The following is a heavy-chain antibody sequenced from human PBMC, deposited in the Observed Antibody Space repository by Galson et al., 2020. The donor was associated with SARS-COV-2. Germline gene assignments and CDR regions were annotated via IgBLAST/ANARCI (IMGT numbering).Heavy chain of an antibody. CDR2: ISGSGGST. CDR3: AKDQGSDYGDQLDY. Sequence: GGSLRLSCAASGFTFSSYAISWVRQGPGKGLDWVSAISGSGGSTYYADSVKGRFTISRDNSKNTLSLHMNSLRAADTAVYYCAKDQGSDYGDQLDYGCQGSLVTFSS. V-gene: IGHV3-23*01. J-gene: IGHJ4*02. CDR1: GFTFSSYA. D-gene: IGHD4-17*01.